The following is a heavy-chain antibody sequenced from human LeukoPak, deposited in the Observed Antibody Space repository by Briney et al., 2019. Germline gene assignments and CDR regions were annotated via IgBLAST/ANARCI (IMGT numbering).Heavy chain of an antibody. J-gene: IGHJ5*02. Sequence: SVKVSCKASGGTFSSYAISWVRQAPGQGLEWMGGIIPIFGTANYAQKFQGRVTITADKSTSTAYMELSSLRSEDTAVYYCARVNQWLVRGWFDPWGQGTLVTVSS. CDR3: ARVNQWLVRGWFDP. D-gene: IGHD6-19*01. CDR1: GGTFSSYA. CDR2: IIPIFGTA. V-gene: IGHV1-69*06.